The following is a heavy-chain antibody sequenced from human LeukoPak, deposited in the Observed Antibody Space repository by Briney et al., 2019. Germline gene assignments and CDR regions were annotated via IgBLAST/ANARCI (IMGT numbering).Heavy chain of an antibody. CDR2: ISSRSSYI. CDR1: GFTFSSYS. Sequence: GGSLRLSCAASGFTFSSYSMNWVRQAPGKGLEWVSSISSRSSYIYYADSVKGRFTIARGNAKNSVYLEMNSLRADDTAVYYCARSARLMKGVVEVTALDDWGQGTLVTVSS. J-gene: IGHJ4*02. D-gene: IGHD3-3*01. V-gene: IGHV3-21*01. CDR3: ARSARLMKGVVEVTALDD.